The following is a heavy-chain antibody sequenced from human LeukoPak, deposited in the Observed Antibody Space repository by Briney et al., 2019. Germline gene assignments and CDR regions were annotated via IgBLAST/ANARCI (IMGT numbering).Heavy chain of an antibody. CDR2: IIPILGIA. Sequence: SVKVSCKASGGTFSSYAISWVRQAPGQGLKWMGRIIPILGIANYAQKFQGRVTITADKSTSTAYMELSSLRSEDTAVYYCASNLWDYDSSGYYYDWGQGTLVTVSS. J-gene: IGHJ4*02. CDR3: ASNLWDYDSSGYYYD. V-gene: IGHV1-69*04. CDR1: GGTFSSYA. D-gene: IGHD3-22*01.